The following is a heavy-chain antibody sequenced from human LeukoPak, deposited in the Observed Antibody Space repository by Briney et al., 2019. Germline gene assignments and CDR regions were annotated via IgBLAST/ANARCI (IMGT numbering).Heavy chain of an antibody. CDR1: GFTFSSYA. CDR2: ISGSGGST. Sequence: PGGSRRLSCAASGFTFSSYAMSWVRQAPGKGLEWVSAISGSGGSTYYADSVKGRFTISRDNSKNTLYLQMNSLRAEDTAVYYCASREWPSGAFDIWGQGTMVTVSS. V-gene: IGHV3-23*01. J-gene: IGHJ3*02. D-gene: IGHD3-3*01. CDR3: ASREWPSGAFDI.